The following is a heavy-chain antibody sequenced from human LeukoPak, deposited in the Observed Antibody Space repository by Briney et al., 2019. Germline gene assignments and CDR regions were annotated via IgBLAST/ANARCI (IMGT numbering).Heavy chain of an antibody. CDR1: GGSISTSNYY. CDR3: ARDGDSGYDSGIDY. D-gene: IGHD5-12*01. J-gene: IGHJ4*02. CDR2: IYTSGST. V-gene: IGHV4-61*02. Sequence: PSETLSLTCTVSGGSISTSNYYWGWIRQPPGKGLEWIGRIYTSGSTNYNPSLKSRVTISVDTSKNQFSLKLSSVTAADTAVYYCARDGDSGYDSGIDYWGQGTLVTVSS.